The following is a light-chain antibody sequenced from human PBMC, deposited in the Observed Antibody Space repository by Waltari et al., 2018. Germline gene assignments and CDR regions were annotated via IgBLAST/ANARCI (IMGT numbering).Light chain of an antibody. CDR3: QQGNSNPYS. CDR2: YAN. CDR1: QGISSY. J-gene: IGKJ2*03. V-gene: IGKV1-9*01. Sequence: DIQMSQSPSSLSASVGDRVTITCRASQGISSYLNWYQQKPGKAPKLLIYYANTLATGVPSRLSGGGSGTEFILTISSLQPEDIATYYCQQGNSNPYSFGQGTKVEIK.